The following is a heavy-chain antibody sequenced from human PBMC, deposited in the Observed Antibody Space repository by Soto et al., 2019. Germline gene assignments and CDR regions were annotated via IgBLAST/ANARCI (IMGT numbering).Heavy chain of an antibody. CDR2: IYWDDDK. J-gene: IGHJ6*02. V-gene: IGHV2-5*02. CDR3: AHSRCGGDCLRSYSSHYYYGMDV. Sequence: QITLKESGPTLVKPTQTLTLTCTFSGFSLSTGGVGVGWIRQPPGKALEWLALIYWDDDKRYSPSLKSRLTVTKNNSKNQVVLTMTSMDPVATATYYCAHSRCGGDCLRSYSSHYYYGMDVWGQGTTVTVSS. D-gene: IGHD2-21*02. CDR1: GFSLSTGGVG.